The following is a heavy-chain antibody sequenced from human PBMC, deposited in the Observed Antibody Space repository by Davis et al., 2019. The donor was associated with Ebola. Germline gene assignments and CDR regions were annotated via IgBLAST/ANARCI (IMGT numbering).Heavy chain of an antibody. Sequence: SVKVSCKASGGTFSSYAISWVRQAPGQGLEWMGGIIPIFGTANYAQKFQGRVTITADESTSTAYMELSSLRSEDTAVYYCASEVSYGTHFDYWGQGTLVTVSS. CDR1: GGTFSSYA. V-gene: IGHV1-69*13. CDR3: ASEVSYGTHFDY. CDR2: IIPIFGTA. J-gene: IGHJ4*02. D-gene: IGHD3-10*01.